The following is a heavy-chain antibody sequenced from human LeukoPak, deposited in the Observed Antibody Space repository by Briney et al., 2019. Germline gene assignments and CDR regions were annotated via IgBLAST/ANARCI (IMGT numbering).Heavy chain of an antibody. CDR3: ARHLRDGFAFDY. CDR1: GGSISSYY. CDR2: IYYSGST. J-gene: IGHJ4*02. Sequence: SETLSLTCTVSGGSISSYYWSWIRQPPGHGLEWIGYIYYSGSTNYNPSLKSRVTISVDTSKNQFSLKLSSVTAADTAVYYCARHLRDGFAFDYWGQGTLVTVSS. D-gene: IGHD5-24*01. V-gene: IGHV4-59*08.